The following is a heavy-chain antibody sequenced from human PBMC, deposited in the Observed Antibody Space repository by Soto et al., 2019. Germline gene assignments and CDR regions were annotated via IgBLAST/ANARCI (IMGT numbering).Heavy chain of an antibody. J-gene: IGHJ6*02. D-gene: IGHD2-2*02. CDR2: INHSGST. CDR3: ARARGDIVVVPAAIGGAGMDV. CDR1: GGSFSGYY. V-gene: IGHV4-34*01. Sequence: QVQLQQWGAGLLKPSETLSLTCAVYGGSFSGYYWSWIRQPPGKGLEWIGEINHSGSTNYNPSLKRRVTISVDTSQNQFSLKLSSVTAADTAVYYCARARGDIVVVPAAIGGAGMDVWGQGTTVTVSS.